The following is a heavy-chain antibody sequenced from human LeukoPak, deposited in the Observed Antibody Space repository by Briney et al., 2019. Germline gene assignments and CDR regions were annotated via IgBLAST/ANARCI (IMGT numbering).Heavy chain of an antibody. V-gene: IGHV4-61*05. CDR3: ARGVGYYDSSGYYSDWFDP. J-gene: IGHJ5*02. Sequence: SETLSLTCTVSGGSISSSSYYWGWIRQPPGKGLEWIGYIYYSGSTNYNPSLKSRVTISVDTSKNQFSLKLSSVTAADTAVYYCARGVGYYDSSGYYSDWFDPWGQGTLVTVSS. CDR2: IYYSGST. D-gene: IGHD3-22*01. CDR1: GGSISSSSYY.